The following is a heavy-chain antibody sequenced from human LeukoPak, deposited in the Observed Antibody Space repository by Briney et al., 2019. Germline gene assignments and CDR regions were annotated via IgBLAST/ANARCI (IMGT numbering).Heavy chain of an antibody. J-gene: IGHJ4*02. CDR2: IYTSGST. CDR1: GGSISSGSYY. CDR3: ARVGYYDSSGYLDY. V-gene: IGHV4-61*02. Sequence: SETLSLTCSVSGGSISSGSYYWSWIRQPAGKGLEWIGRIYTSGSTNYNPSLKSRVTISVDTSKNQFSLKLSSVTAADTAVYYCARVGYYDSSGYLDYWGQGTQVTVSS. D-gene: IGHD3-22*01.